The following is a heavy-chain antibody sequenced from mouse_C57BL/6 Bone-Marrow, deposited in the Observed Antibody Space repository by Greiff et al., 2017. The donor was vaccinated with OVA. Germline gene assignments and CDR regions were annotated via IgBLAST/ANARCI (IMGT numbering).Heavy chain of an antibody. J-gene: IGHJ2*01. V-gene: IGHV1-9*01. CDR2: ILPGSGST. D-gene: IGHD2-5*01. CDR1: GYTFTGYW. CDR3: ARGKGAYYSNYYYFDY. Sequence: QVQLQQSGAELMKPGASVKLSCKATGYTFTGYWIEWVKQRPGHGLEWIGEILPGSGSTNYNEKFKGKATFTADTSSNTAYMQLSSLTTEDSAIYYCARGKGAYYSNYYYFDYWGQGTTLTVSS.